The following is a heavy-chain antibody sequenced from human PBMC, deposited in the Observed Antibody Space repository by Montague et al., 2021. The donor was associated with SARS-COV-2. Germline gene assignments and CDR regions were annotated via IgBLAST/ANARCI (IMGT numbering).Heavy chain of an antibody. V-gene: IGHV4-39*07. CDR2: INHSGST. CDR3: ARGSRQWLVRPPHYYYFDY. CDR1: GGSISSSNYY. J-gene: IGHJ4*02. Sequence: SETLSLTCTVSGGSISSSNYYWDRIRQPPGKGLEWIGEINHSGSTNYNPSLKSRVTISVDTSKNQFSLKLSSVTAADTAVYYCARGSRQWLVRPPHYYYFDYWGQGTLVTVSS. D-gene: IGHD6-19*01.